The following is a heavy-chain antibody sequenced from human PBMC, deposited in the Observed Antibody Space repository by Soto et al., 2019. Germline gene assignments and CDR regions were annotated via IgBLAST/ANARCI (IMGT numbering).Heavy chain of an antibody. J-gene: IGHJ4*02. CDR1: GFSLSTSGVA. CDR2: LYWKDDK. V-gene: IGHV2-5*01. D-gene: IGHD2-21*01. CDR3: APMRYRGTPEY. Sequence: QITLKESGPTLVKPTQPLTLTCTFSGFSLSTSGVAVGWIRQPPGKALEWLSPLYWKDDKSYSPSLKSRLTXTXAPSKIHVVLTMTNMVPVDTATHSYAPMRYRGTPEYWGQATLVTVSS.